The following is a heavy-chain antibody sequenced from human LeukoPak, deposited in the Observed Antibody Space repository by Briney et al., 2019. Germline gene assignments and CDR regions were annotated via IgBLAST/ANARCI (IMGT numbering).Heavy chain of an antibody. V-gene: IGHV3-48*03. CDR3: ASPPGIAAAGTLIDY. J-gene: IGHJ4*02. Sequence: GGSLRLSCAASGFTFSSYEMNWVRQAPGKGLEWVSYISSSGSTIYYADSVKGRFTISRDNAKNSLYLQMNSLRAEDTAVYYCASPPGIAAAGTLIDYWGQGTLVTASS. CDR1: GFTFSSYE. CDR2: ISSSGSTI. D-gene: IGHD6-13*01.